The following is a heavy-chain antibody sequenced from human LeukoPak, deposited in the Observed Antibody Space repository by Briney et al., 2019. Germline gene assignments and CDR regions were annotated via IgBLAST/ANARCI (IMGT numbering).Heavy chain of an antibody. CDR2: INHSGST. Sequence: SETLSLSCAVYAGSFSGYYWGWIRQPPAKGLEWIGEINHSGSTNYNPSLKSRVTISVDTSKNQFSLKLSSVTAADTAVYHCARAFDDYVWGSYRPWGQGTLVTVSS. CDR1: AGSFSGYY. V-gene: IGHV4-34*01. D-gene: IGHD3-16*02. J-gene: IGHJ5*02. CDR3: ARAFDDYVWGSYRP.